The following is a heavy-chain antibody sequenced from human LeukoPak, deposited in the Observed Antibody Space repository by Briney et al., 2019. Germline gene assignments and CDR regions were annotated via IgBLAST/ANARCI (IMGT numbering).Heavy chain of an antibody. Sequence: GGSLRLSCAASGFTFSSYAMSWVRRAPGKGLEWVSAISGSGGSTYYADSVKGRFTISRDNSKNTLYLQMNSLRAEDTAVYYCAKGQHYYYYGMDVWGQGTTVTVSS. J-gene: IGHJ6*02. V-gene: IGHV3-23*01. CDR3: AKGQHYYYYGMDV. CDR2: ISGSGGST. CDR1: GFTFSSYA.